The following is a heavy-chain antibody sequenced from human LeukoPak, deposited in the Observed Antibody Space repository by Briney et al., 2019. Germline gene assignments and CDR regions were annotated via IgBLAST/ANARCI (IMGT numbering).Heavy chain of an antibody. V-gene: IGHV3-7*01. J-gene: IGHJ4*02. CDR3: ARDSHLGDYVWGSSLWQIDY. CDR2: IKQDGSEK. D-gene: IGHD3-16*01. Sequence: GGSLRLSCAASGFTFSSYWMSWVRQAPGKGLEWVANIKQDGSEKYYVDSVKGRFTISRDNAKNSLYLQMNSLRAEDTAVYYCARDSHLGDYVWGSSLWQIDYWGQGTLVAVSS. CDR1: GFTFSSYW.